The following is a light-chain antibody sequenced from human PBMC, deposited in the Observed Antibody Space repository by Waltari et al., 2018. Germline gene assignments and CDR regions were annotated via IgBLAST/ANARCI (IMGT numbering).Light chain of an antibody. CDR3: QQSYSPPFT. Sequence: DIQMTQSPSSLSTSVGDRVTITCRASRGIDSYLNWYQQRPGRAPKLLIYDASTLQREVPTRFSGGGIGTDFTLTINNLQPEDFATYCCQQSYSPPFTFGQGTRLEI. J-gene: IGKJ5*01. V-gene: IGKV1-39*01. CDR2: DAS. CDR1: RGIDSY.